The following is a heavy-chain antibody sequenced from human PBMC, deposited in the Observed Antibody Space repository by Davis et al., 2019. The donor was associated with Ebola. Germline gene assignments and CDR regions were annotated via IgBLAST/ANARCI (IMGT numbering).Heavy chain of an antibody. D-gene: IGHD1-14*01. CDR3: ARNSITKFNWLDP. V-gene: IGHV4-59*01. Sequence: SETLSLTCTVSGGSIRSYYWSWIRQPPGKGLEWIGYIYYTGSTDYNPSLKSRVTISVDTSRNQFSLKMRSVTAADTAVYYCARNSITKFNWLDPLGQGALVTVSS. J-gene: IGHJ5*02. CDR2: IYYTGST. CDR1: GGSIRSYY.